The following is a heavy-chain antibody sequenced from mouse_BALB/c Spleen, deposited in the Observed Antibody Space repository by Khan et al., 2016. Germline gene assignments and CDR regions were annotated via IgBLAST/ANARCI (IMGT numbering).Heavy chain of an antibody. Sequence: EVQLQESGPSLVKPSQTLSLTCSVTGDSITSGYWNWIRKFPGNKLEYMGYISYSGSTYYNPSLKSRISITRDTSKNQFFLQLNSVTTEDTATYYCARRNYDYDYYAMDYWGQGTSVTVSS. D-gene: IGHD2-4*01. CDR1: GDSITSGY. V-gene: IGHV3-8*02. CDR3: ARRNYDYDYYAMDY. J-gene: IGHJ4*01. CDR2: ISYSGST.